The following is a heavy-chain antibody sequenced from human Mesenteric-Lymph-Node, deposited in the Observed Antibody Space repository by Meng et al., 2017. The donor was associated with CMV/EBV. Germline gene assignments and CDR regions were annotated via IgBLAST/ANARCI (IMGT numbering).Heavy chain of an antibody. Sequence: HLHQCGAGLLKPSETLAVTCAVYGGSFSGYYWNWIRQSPEKGLEWIGEINHSGSTTYNPSFTSRIIISVDTSTNQISLNMSSVTAADTAVYYCARGSSYDILTGYFDYWGQGALVTVSS. CDR1: GGSFSGYY. V-gene: IGHV4-34*01. CDR2: INHSGST. J-gene: IGHJ4*02. D-gene: IGHD3-9*01. CDR3: ARGSSYDILTGYFDY.